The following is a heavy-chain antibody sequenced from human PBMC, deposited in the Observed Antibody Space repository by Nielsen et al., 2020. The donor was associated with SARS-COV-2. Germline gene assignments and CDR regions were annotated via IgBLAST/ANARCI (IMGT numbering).Heavy chain of an antibody. J-gene: IGHJ6*02. D-gene: IGHD1-26*01. CDR3: AKVATLGSDYYCMDV. CDR1: GFTFDDYA. CDR2: ISWNSGSI. Sequence: SLKISCAASGFTFDDYAMHWVRQAQGKGLEWVSGISWNSGSIGYADSVKGRFTISRDNAKNSLYLQLNSLRAEDTALYYCAKVATLGSDYYCMDVWGQGTTVTVSS. V-gene: IGHV3-9*01.